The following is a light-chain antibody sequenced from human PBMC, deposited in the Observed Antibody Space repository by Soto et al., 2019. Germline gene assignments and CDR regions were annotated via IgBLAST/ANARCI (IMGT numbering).Light chain of an antibody. CDR2: GAS. CDR1: QSIRIY. V-gene: IGKV1-39*01. J-gene: IGKJ4*01. CDR3: QQSYNTPGT. Sequence: DLQMTQSPSSLSASVGDRVTITCRASQSIRIYLNWYQQKPGKAPKLLINGASSLQSGVPSRFSGSGSGADFALTISSLQPEDFATYYCQQSYNTPGTFGGGTKVDIK.